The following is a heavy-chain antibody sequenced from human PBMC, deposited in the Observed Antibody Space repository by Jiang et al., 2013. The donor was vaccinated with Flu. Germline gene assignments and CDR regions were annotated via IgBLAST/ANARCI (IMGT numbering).Heavy chain of an antibody. J-gene: IGHJ4*02. CDR3: ARDLKLRGSYSFPVGEPGY. CDR2: YDGSNK. V-gene: IGHV3-30-3*01. D-gene: IGHD1-26*01. Sequence: YDGSNKYYADSVKGRXTISRDNSKNTLYLQMNSLRAEDTAVYYCARDLKLRGSYSFPVGEPGYWGQGTLVTVSS.